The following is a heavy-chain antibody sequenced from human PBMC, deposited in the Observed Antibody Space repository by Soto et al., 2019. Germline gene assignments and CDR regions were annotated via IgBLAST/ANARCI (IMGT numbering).Heavy chain of an antibody. D-gene: IGHD6-19*01. CDR2: ISGSGGST. Sequence: GGSLSLSCAASGFTFSSYAMSWVRQAPGKGLEWVSAISGSGGSTYYADSVKGRFTISRDNSKNTLYLQMNSLRAEDTAVYYCAKDPQWLVHIAQGYYYGMDVWGQGTTVTVSS. CDR3: AKDPQWLVHIAQGYYYGMDV. CDR1: GFTFSSYA. J-gene: IGHJ6*02. V-gene: IGHV3-23*01.